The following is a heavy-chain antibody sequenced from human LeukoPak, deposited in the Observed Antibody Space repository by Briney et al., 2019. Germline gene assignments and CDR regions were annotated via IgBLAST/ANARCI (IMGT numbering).Heavy chain of an antibody. CDR2: IPFDGSNK. V-gene: IGHV3-30*01. CDR3: ARDLHIVVVPAAPRVGY. Sequence: GGSLRLSCAASGFTFSSYAMHWFRQAPAKGQKGGPVIPFDGSNKYYADSVKGRFTISRDNSKNTLYLQMNSLRAEDTAVYYCARDLHIVVVPAAPRVGYWGQGTLVTVSS. CDR1: GFTFSSYA. J-gene: IGHJ4*02. D-gene: IGHD2-2*01.